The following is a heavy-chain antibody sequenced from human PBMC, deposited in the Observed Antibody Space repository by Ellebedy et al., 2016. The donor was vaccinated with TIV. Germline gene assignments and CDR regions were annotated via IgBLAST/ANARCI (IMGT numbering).Heavy chain of an antibody. CDR1: GGSISSYY. CDR3: ARVPAVRGDNYYYYGKDV. J-gene: IGHJ6*02. D-gene: IGHD2-2*01. CDR2: IYYSGST. V-gene: IGHV4-59*01. Sequence: MPSETLSLTCTVSGGSISSYYWSWIRQPPGKGLEWIGYIYYSGSTNYNPSLKSRVTIPVDTYKNQFSLKLSYVTAADTAVYYCARVPAVRGDNYYYYGKDVWGQGTTVTVSS.